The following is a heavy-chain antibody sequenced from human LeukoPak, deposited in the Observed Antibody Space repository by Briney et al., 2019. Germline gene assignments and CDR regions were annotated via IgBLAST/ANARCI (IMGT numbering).Heavy chain of an antibody. V-gene: IGHV1-18*01. J-gene: IGHJ4*02. CDR1: GYIFTSYV. CDR3: AREAKDYYDSSGYYYVFDY. CDR2: ISAYNGNT. Sequence: ASVKVSCKASGYIFTSYVLHWVRQAPGQGLEWMGWISAYNGNTNYAQKLQGRVTMTTDTSTSTAYMELRSLRSDDTAVYYCAREAKDYYDSSGYYYVFDYWGQGTLVTVSS. D-gene: IGHD3-22*01.